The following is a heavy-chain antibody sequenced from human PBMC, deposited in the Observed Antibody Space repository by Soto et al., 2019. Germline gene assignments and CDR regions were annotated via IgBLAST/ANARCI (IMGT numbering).Heavy chain of an antibody. CDR2: INWNGGST. Sequence: GGSLRLSCAASGFTFSSYWMHWVRQAPGKGLEWVSGINWNGGSTGYADSVKGRFTISRDNAKNSLYLQMNSLRAEDTALYYCARGHGTYYYDSSGYRDAFDIWGQGTMVTVSS. V-gene: IGHV3-20*04. J-gene: IGHJ3*02. D-gene: IGHD3-22*01. CDR1: GFTFSSYW. CDR3: ARGHGTYYYDSSGYRDAFDI.